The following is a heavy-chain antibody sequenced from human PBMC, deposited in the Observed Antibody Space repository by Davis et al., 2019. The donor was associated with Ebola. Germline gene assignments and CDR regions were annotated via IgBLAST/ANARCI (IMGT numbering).Heavy chain of an antibody. CDR2: ISGSGGST. Sequence: GESLKISCAASGFTFSSYAMSWVRQAPGKGLEWVSAISGSGGSTYYADSVKGRFTISRDNSKNTLYLQMNSLRAEDTAVYYCAKWERGTGIVVVPAAVDYWGQGTLVTVSS. CDR3: AKWERGTGIVVVPAAVDY. V-gene: IGHV3-23*01. CDR1: GFTFSSYA. J-gene: IGHJ4*02. D-gene: IGHD2-2*01.